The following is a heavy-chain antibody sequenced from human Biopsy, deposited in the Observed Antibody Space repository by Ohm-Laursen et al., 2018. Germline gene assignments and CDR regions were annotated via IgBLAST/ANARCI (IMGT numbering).Heavy chain of an antibody. CDR2: ISSRSVYI. CDR1: GFTFSDYF. V-gene: IGHV3-21*04. Sequence: SLRLSCAATGFTFSDYFMSWVRQAPGKGLEWVSSISSRSVYIYHADSVKGRFTISRDNAKNSLYLQMNSLRAGDTALYYCAKARVAIRYFDIWGRGTLVTVSS. D-gene: IGHD2-15*01. J-gene: IGHJ2*01. CDR3: AKARVAIRYFDI.